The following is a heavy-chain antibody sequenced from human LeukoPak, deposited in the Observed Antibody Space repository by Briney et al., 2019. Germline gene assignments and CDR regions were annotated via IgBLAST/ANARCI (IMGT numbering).Heavy chain of an antibody. CDR1: GFTFSSYS. J-gene: IGHJ3*02. CDR3: ARRIMYYYDSSGHLDAFDI. CDR2: ISSSSSTI. Sequence: GGSLRLSCAASGFTFSSYSMNWVRQAPGKGLEWVSYISSSSSTIYYADSVKGRFTISRDNAKNSLYLQMNSLRDEDTAVYYCARRIMYYYDSSGHLDAFDIWGQGTMVTVSS. V-gene: IGHV3-48*02. D-gene: IGHD3-22*01.